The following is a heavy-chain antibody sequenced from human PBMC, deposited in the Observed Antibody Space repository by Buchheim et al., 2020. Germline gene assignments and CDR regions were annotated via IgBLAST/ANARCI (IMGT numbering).Heavy chain of an antibody. D-gene: IGHD1-26*01. V-gene: IGHV3-30-3*01. CDR1: GFTFSSYA. Sequence: QVQLVESGGGVVQPGRSLRLSCAASGFTFSSYAMHWVRQAPGKGLEWVAVISYDGSNKYYADSVKGRFTISRDNSKNTLYLQMNSLRAEDTAVYYCARDHTTSGWGQGTL. CDR3: ARDHTTSG. CDR2: ISYDGSNK. J-gene: IGHJ4*02.